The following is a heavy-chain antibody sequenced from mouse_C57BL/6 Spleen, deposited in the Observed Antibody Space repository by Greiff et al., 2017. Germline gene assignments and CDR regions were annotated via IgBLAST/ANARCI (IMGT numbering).Heavy chain of an antibody. CDR2: INPSTGGT. D-gene: IGHD1-1*01. V-gene: IGHV1-42*01. Sequence: VQLQQSGPELVKPGASVKISCKASGYSFTGYYMNWVKQSPEKSLEWIGEINPSTGGTTYNQKFKAKATLTVDKSSSTAYMQLKSLTSEDPAVYYCARSGYYGSSSRGYFDVWGTGTTVTVSS. CDR1: GYSFTGYY. J-gene: IGHJ1*03. CDR3: ARSGYYGSSSRGYFDV.